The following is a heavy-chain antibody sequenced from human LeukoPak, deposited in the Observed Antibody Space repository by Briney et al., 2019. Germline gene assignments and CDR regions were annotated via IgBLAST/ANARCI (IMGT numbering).Heavy chain of an antibody. D-gene: IGHD3-10*01. J-gene: IGHJ4*02. CDR3: ARDDYGSGTQDY. CDR2: IYYSGST. CDR1: GGSISSYY. Sequence: PSETLSLTCTVSGGSISSYYWSWIRQPPGKGLEWIGYIYYSGSTNYNPSLKSRVTISVDTSKNQFSLKLSSVTAADTAVYYCARDDYGSGTQDYWGQGTLVTVSS. V-gene: IGHV4-59*01.